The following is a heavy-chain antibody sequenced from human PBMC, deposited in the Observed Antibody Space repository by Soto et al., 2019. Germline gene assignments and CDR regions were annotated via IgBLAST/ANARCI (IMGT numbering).Heavy chain of an antibody. CDR1: GFTFISYS. CDR2: ISSSGSTM. J-gene: IGHJ4*02. Sequence: EVQLVESGGGLVQPGGSLRLSCTVSGFTFISYSMNWVRQGPGKGLEWVSYISSSGSTMYYADSVKGRFTISRDNAKNSLYLEMNRLRDEDTAVYYCARGSSDFWGQGTLVTVSS. V-gene: IGHV3-48*02. D-gene: IGHD2-2*01. CDR3: ARGSSDF.